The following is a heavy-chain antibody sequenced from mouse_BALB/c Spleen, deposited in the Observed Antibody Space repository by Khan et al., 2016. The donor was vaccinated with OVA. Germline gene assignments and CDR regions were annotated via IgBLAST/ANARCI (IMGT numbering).Heavy chain of an antibody. CDR2: INPHIGET. J-gene: IGHJ2*01. Sequence: EVELVESGPELVKPGASVKISCQASGYSFTGYFMNWVMQSHGKSLEWIGRINPHIGETFYNQKFKDKATLTVDESSSTAPMALRSLASEDSAVYYCARIYRSDFDYWGKGTNLTVST. CDR3: ARIYRSDFDY. CDR1: GYSFTGYF. V-gene: IGHV1-20*02. D-gene: IGHD1-1*01.